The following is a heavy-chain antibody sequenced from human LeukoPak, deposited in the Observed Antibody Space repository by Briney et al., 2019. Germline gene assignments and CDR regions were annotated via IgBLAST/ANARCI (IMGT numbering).Heavy chain of an antibody. CDR1: GGSISSYY. Sequence: SETLSLTCTVSGGSISSYYWSWIRQPAGKGLEWIGRIYTSGSTNYNPSLKSRVTMSVDTSKNQFSLKLNSVTAADTAVYYCARVGVDYSGNIIKYYFDYWGQGTLVTVSS. CDR2: IYTSGST. CDR3: ARVGVDYSGNIIKYYFDY. J-gene: IGHJ4*02. V-gene: IGHV4-4*07. D-gene: IGHD4-23*01.